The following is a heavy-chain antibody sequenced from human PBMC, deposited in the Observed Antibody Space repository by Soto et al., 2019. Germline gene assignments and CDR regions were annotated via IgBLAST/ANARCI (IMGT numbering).Heavy chain of an antibody. D-gene: IGHD3-10*01. V-gene: IGHV3-11*06. Sequence: QVQLVESGGGLVKPGGSLRLSCAASGFTFSDYYMIWIRQAPGKGLEWVSYMSSSGSYINYADSVKGRFTISRDNAKNSLYLQMNSLRAEDTALYYCAKGVLLSFWELFDAFDIWGQGKMVTVSS. CDR3: AKGVLLSFWELFDAFDI. J-gene: IGHJ3*02. CDR1: GFTFSDYY. CDR2: MSSSGSYI.